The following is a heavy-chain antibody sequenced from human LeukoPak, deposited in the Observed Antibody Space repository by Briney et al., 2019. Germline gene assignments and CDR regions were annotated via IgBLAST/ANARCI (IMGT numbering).Heavy chain of an antibody. CDR3: ARDHYDFWSGYRYWFDP. V-gene: IGHV3-7*01. J-gene: IGHJ5*02. D-gene: IGHD3-3*01. Sequence: GGSLRLSCAASGFTFSSYWMSWVRQAPGKGLEWVANIKQDGSEKYYVDSVKGRFTISRDNAKNSLYPQMNSLRAEDTAVYYCARDHYDFWSGYRYWFDPWGQGTLVTVSS. CDR1: GFTFSSYW. CDR2: IKQDGSEK.